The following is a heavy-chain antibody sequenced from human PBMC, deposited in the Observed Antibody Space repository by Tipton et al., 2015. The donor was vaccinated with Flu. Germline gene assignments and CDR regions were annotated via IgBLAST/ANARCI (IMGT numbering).Heavy chain of an antibody. Sequence: LSLTCAASGFNFSSYWMHWVRQAPGKGLVWVSRINTDGSSTNYADSVKGRFTISRDNAKNTLYLQMHSLRAEDTAVYYCARGTPGYAYGWGQGTLVTVSS. D-gene: IGHD2-2*01. V-gene: IGHV3-74*01. CDR1: GFNFSSYW. CDR2: INTDGSST. J-gene: IGHJ4*02. CDR3: ARGTPGYAYG.